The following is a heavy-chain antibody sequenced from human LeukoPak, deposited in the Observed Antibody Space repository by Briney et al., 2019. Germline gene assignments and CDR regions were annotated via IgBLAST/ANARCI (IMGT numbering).Heavy chain of an antibody. J-gene: IGHJ3*02. V-gene: IGHV3-23*01. CDR1: GLTFSNYA. Sequence: PGGSLRLSCAASGLTFSNYAMMWLRQALGKGLEWVSAITGSGGWALYADSVKGRFTISRDNSKNTLYLQMSSLRAEDTAVYYCAKDPSGDYIGAFDIWGQGTMVTVSS. D-gene: IGHD4-17*01. CDR3: AKDPSGDYIGAFDI. CDR2: ITGSGGWA.